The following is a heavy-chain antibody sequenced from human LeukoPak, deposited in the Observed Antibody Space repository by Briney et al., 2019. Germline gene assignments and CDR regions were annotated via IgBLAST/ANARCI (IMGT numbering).Heavy chain of an antibody. D-gene: IGHD5-18*01. Sequence: GSSVKVSCKASGGTFSSYAISWVRQALGQGLEWMGRIIPILGIANYAQKFQGRVTITADKSTSTAYMELSSLRSEDTAVYYCARDLVDTAMDDYYYYGMDVWGQGTTVTVSS. CDR3: ARDLVDTAMDDYYYYGMDV. CDR2: IIPILGIA. CDR1: GGTFSSYA. J-gene: IGHJ6*02. V-gene: IGHV1-69*04.